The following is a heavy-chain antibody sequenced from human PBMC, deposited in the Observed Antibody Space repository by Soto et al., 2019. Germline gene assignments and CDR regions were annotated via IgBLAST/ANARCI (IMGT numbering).Heavy chain of an antibody. CDR3: ARVDDSSGYSRYYFDY. CDR1: GGSVSSYS. D-gene: IGHD3-22*01. Sequence: PSETLSLTCTVSGGSVSSYSWNWIRQPPGKGLEWIGHIIYSGNTNYKPSLKSRVTISIDMSKNQFSLKLNSVTAADTAVYYCARVDDSSGYSRYYFDYWGQGTLGTVSS. CDR2: IIYSGNT. V-gene: IGHV4-59*02. J-gene: IGHJ4*02.